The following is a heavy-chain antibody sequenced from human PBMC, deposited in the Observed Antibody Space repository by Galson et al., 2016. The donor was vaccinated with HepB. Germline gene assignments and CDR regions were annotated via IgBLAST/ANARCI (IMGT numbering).Heavy chain of an antibody. Sequence: SLRLSCAASGFTFSSFAMGWVRQAPGQALEWVSAITGRGTGTNYAGSVEGRFIISRDNSKNTLYLQMNSQGVEDTAIYYCAKRQWMDRGHFDSWGQGTLVTVSS. V-gene: IGHV3-23*01. J-gene: IGHJ4*02. CDR3: AKRQWMDRGHFDS. D-gene: IGHD6-19*01. CDR2: ITGRGTGT. CDR1: GFTFSSFA.